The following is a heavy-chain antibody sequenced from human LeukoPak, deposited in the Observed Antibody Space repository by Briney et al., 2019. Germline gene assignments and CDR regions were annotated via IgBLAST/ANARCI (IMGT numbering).Heavy chain of an antibody. CDR3: ARVGVYGDYAYGMDV. CDR1: GYTFTGYH. Sequence: ASVKVSCKASGYTFTGYHMHWVRQAPGQGLEWMGWINPNSGGTNYAQKFQGWVTMTRDTSISTAYMELSRLRSDDTAVYYCARVGVYGDYAYGMDVWGQGTTVTVSS. V-gene: IGHV1-2*04. CDR2: INPNSGGT. J-gene: IGHJ6*02. D-gene: IGHD4-17*01.